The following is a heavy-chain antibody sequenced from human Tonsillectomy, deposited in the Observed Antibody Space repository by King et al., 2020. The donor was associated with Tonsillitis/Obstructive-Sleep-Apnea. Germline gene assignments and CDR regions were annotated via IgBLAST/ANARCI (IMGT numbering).Heavy chain of an antibody. Sequence: VQLVESGAEVKKPGASVKVSCKASGYTFTSYYMHWVRQAPGQGLEWIGIINPSGDNTTFAQKFQGRVTMTRDTSTSTVYMELSSLRSDDTAVYYCAREVGATDYWGQGTLVTVSS. CDR1: GYTFTSYY. D-gene: IGHD4/OR15-4a*01. V-gene: IGHV1-46*01. J-gene: IGHJ4*02. CDR3: AREVGATDY. CDR2: INPSGDNT.